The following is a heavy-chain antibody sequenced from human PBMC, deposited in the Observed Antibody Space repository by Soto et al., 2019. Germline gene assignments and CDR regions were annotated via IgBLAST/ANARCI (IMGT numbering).Heavy chain of an antibody. Sequence: GSLRLSCAASGFTFSSYAMSWVRQAPGKGLEWVSAISGSGGSTYYADTVKGRFTISRDNSKNTRYLQMNSLRAEATAVYYCAKVFIPFGFVYYDSSGYYDYWRQGTLVTVSS. CDR1: GFTFSSYA. CDR2: ISGSGGST. J-gene: IGHJ4*02. V-gene: IGHV3-23*01. CDR3: AKVFIPFGFVYYDSSGYYDY. D-gene: IGHD3-22*01.